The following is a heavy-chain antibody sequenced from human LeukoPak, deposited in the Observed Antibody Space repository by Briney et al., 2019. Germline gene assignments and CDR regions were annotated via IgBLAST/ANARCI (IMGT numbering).Heavy chain of an antibody. CDR2: INGGGDAA. CDR3: ARCTASCYANAFDV. Sequence: GGSLRLSCAASGFSFNNNAMSWVRQAPGKGLEWVSAINGGGDAAEYADSVKGRFTISRDNSKKTLYLQMNSLRPEDTAVYYCARCTASCYANAFDVWGQGTLLTVSS. J-gene: IGHJ3*01. CDR1: GFSFNNNA. V-gene: IGHV3-23*01. D-gene: IGHD2-2*01.